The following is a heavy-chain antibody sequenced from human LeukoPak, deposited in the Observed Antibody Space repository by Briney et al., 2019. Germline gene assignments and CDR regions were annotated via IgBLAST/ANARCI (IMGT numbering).Heavy chain of an antibody. D-gene: IGHD5-12*01. CDR1: GDSISTYW. J-gene: IGHJ4*02. CDR2: IYYSGSA. V-gene: IGHV4-59*01. CDR3: AGVVNGVATTFDY. Sequence: SETLSLTCTVSGDSISTYWWSWIRQPPGKGLEWIGNIYYSGSANYSPSLKSRVTISVDMSKNQLSLRLRSVSAADTAVYYCAGVVNGVATTFDYWGQGTLVTVSS.